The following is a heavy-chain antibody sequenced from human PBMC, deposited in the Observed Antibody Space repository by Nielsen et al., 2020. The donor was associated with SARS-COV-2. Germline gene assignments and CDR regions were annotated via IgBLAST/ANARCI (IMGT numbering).Heavy chain of an antibody. J-gene: IGHJ6*02. CDR1: RFTFRGYW. D-gene: IGHD3-3*01. Sequence: GESLKISCAASRFTFRGYWMHWVRQAPGKGLVWVSRINVDGSTTSYADSVKGRFTISRDNARNTLYLQMNSLRAEDTAVYYSARDYDFPEGYGMDVWGQGTTVTVSS. CDR3: ARDYDFPEGYGMDV. V-gene: IGHV3-74*01. CDR2: INVDGSTT.